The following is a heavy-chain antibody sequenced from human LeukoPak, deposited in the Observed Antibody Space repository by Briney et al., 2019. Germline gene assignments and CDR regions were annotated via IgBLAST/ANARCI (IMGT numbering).Heavy chain of an antibody. Sequence: ASVKVSCKASGYTFTSYYMHWVRQAPGQGLEWMGIINPSGGSTSYAQKFQGRVTITRDTSASTAYMELSSLRSEDTAVYYCARRNYYDSSGYYSTGYFDYWGQGTLVTVSS. CDR2: INPSGGST. CDR1: GYTFTSYY. D-gene: IGHD3-22*01. J-gene: IGHJ4*02. V-gene: IGHV1-46*01. CDR3: ARRNYYDSSGYYSTGYFDY.